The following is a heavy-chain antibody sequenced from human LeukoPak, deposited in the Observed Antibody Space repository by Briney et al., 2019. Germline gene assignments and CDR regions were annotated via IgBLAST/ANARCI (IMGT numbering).Heavy chain of an antibody. CDR3: AREDYNFL. V-gene: IGHV4-39*07. J-gene: IGHJ4*02. CDR1: GGSISSGGYY. Sequence: SQTLSLTCTVSGGSISSGGYYWGWIRQPPGKGLEWIGSIYYSGSTYYNPSLKSRVTISIDTSKNQFYLKLTSVTAADTAVYYCAREDYNFLWGQGTLVTVSS. CDR2: IYYSGST. D-gene: IGHD3-3*01.